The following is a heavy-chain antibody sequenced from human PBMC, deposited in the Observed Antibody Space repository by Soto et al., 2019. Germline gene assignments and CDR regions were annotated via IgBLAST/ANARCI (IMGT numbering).Heavy chain of an antibody. CDR3: ARGLNTGFYRAFDL. CDR2: IYYRGSP. V-gene: IGHV4-59*01. Sequence: QVQLQESGPGLVKPSETLSLTCTVFGGSINNYYWGWIRQAPGKGLDWIGHIYYRGSPNYNSSLKSRVTISADTSKNQVSLKLTSMTAADTAVYYCARGLNTGFYRAFDLWGQGTMVTVSS. CDR1: GGSINNYY. D-gene: IGHD3-9*01. J-gene: IGHJ3*01.